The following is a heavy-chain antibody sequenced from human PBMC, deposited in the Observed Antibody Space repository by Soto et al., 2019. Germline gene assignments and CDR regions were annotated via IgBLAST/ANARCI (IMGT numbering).Heavy chain of an antibody. J-gene: IGHJ4*02. CDR2: ISNSGATT. Sequence: QPGGSLRLSCAASGFTFSSYAMSWVRQAPGKGLEWVSVISNSGATTYYADSVKGRFTLSRDNSKNTLYLQMNTLRAEDTALYYCANVGRSVVVPAPMSYDFWGQGTPVTVSS. CDR3: ANVGRSVVVPAPMSYDF. V-gene: IGHV3-23*01. CDR1: GFTFSSYA. D-gene: IGHD2-2*01.